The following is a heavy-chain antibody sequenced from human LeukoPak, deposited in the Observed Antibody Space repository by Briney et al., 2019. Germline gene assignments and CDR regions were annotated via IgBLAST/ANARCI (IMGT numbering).Heavy chain of an antibody. CDR3: AREYSDILTGYYLFDS. CDR2: IFYSGST. J-gene: IGHJ4*02. D-gene: IGHD3-9*01. CDR1: GGSINSGVYY. Sequence: SETLSLTCTVSGGSINSGVYYWSWVRQYPGKGLEWIGSIFYSGSTYYNPSLKSRFTISVDTSKNQFSLKLSSVTAADTAVYYCAREYSDILTGYYLFDSWGQGTLVTVSS. V-gene: IGHV4-31*03.